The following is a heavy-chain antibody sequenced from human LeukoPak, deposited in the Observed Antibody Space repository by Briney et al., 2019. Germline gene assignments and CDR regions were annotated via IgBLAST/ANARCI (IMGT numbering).Heavy chain of an antibody. CDR1: GYTFTNYW. D-gene: IGHD3-9*01. J-gene: IGHJ5*02. Sequence: GESLKISCKASGYTFTNYWIGWVRQMPGKGLEWMGIIYPGDSDTRYSPSFQGQVTISADKSISTAYLQWSSLKASDTAMYYCARGTQGYFDWLSIDNWFDPWGQGTLVTVSS. CDR2: IYPGDSDT. CDR3: ARGTQGYFDWLSIDNWFDP. V-gene: IGHV5-51*01.